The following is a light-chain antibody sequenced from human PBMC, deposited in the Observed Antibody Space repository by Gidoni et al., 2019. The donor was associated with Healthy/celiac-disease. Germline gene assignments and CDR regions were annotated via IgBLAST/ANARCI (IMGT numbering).Light chain of an antibody. V-gene: IGLV1-44*01. CDR1: RSHIGSNT. CDR3: AAWDDSLNGRNWV. CDR2: SNN. Sequence: QSVLTQPPSASGTPGQRVTISCSGSRSHIGSNTVNWYQQLPGTAPKLLIYSNNQRPSGVPDRFSGSKSGTSASLAISGLQSEDEADYYCAAWDDSLNGRNWVFGGGTKLTVL. J-gene: IGLJ3*02.